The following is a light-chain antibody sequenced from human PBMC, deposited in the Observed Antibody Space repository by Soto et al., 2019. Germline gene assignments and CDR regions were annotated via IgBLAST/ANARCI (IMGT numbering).Light chain of an antibody. CDR2: SAS. J-gene: IGKJ3*01. CDR3: QQSYSPLFT. CDR1: QNIAGY. V-gene: IGKV1-39*01. Sequence: DIQMTQSPSSLSASVGDRVTITCRASQNIAGYLNWYQQEPGKAPKLLIYSASSLQSGVPSRFSGSGSGTDFTLTISSLQPEDFATYYCQQSYSPLFTFGPGTKVDIK.